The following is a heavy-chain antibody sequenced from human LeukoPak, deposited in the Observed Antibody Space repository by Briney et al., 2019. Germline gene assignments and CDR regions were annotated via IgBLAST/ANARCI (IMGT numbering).Heavy chain of an antibody. V-gene: IGHV4-31*03. CDR1: GDFIGTGAYY. CDR2: IYYNGRT. Sequence: SQTLSLTCSVSGDFIGTGAYYWSWLRQHPGEGLEWIGFIYYNGRTHGKPSLQSRVSVSVDTSRNQFSLRLTSMTAADTAMYYCARQTGSGRYTFDYWGQGMLVTVSS. D-gene: IGHD3-10*01. CDR3: ARQTGSGRYTFDY. J-gene: IGHJ4*02.